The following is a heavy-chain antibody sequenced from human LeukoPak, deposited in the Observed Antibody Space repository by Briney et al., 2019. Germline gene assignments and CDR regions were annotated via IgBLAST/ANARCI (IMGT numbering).Heavy chain of an antibody. Sequence: SETLSLTCTVSGGPISTTDYYWAWIRQSPGKGLEWIGEINHSGSTNYNPSLKSRVTISVDTSKNQFSLKLSSVTAADTAVYYCVRGTVERYSNYGDWGQGTLVTVSS. CDR3: VRGTVERYSNYGD. CDR2: INHSGST. D-gene: IGHD4-11*01. CDR1: GGPISTTDYY. J-gene: IGHJ4*02. V-gene: IGHV4-39*07.